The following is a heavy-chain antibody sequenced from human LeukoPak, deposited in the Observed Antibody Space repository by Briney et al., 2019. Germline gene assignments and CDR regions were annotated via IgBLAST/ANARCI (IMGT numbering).Heavy chain of an antibody. CDR3: ARVAVAAAFDY. J-gene: IGHJ4*02. D-gene: IGHD6-19*01. Sequence: GRSLGLSCAASGFTFSSYAMHWVRQAPGKGLEWVAVISYDGSNKYYADSVKGRFTISRDNSKNTLYLQMNSLRAEDTAVYYCARVAVAAAFDYWGQGTLVTVSS. CDR2: ISYDGSNK. CDR1: GFTFSSYA. V-gene: IGHV3-30-3*01.